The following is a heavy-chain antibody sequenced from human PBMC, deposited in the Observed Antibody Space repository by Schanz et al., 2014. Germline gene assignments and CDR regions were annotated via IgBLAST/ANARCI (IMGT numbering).Heavy chain of an antibody. J-gene: IGHJ4*02. Sequence: QVQLVESGGGVVQPGRSLRLSCAASGFTFSRCGMHWVRQTPAKGLEWVAIIWFDGSNKYYADSVKGRFTISRDNSRNTLFLQMNSLRAEDTAVYYCVKDLGTATREGWAFASWGQGTLVTVFS. V-gene: IGHV3-33*02. CDR2: IWFDGSNK. D-gene: IGHD1-7*01. CDR3: VKDLGTATREGWAFAS. CDR1: GFTFSRCG.